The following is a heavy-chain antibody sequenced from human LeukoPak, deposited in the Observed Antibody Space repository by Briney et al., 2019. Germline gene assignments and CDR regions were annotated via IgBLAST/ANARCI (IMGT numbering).Heavy chain of an antibody. CDR2: IWYDGSNK. D-gene: IGHD4-11*01. J-gene: IGHJ3*02. V-gene: IGHV3-33*01. CDR3: AGDYSGEGSLFFDI. Sequence: GGSLRLSCAASGFTFSSYGMHWVRQAPGKGLEWVAVIWYDGSNKYYADSVKGRFTISRDNSKNTLYLQMNSLRGEDTAVYYCAGDYSGEGSLFFDIWGQGTMVTVSS. CDR1: GFTFSSYG.